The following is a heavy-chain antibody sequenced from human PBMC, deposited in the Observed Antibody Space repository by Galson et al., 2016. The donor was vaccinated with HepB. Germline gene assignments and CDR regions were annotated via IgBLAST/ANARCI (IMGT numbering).Heavy chain of an antibody. CDR3: ARKLRGPGYSDYFDY. CDR2: ISTYNGNT. CDR1: GYTFTNYG. D-gene: IGHD1-1*01. V-gene: IGHV1-18*01. Sequence: SVKVSCKASGYTFTNYGINWVRQAPGQGLEWMGWISTYNGNTNYAQKVQGRVTMTTDTSTSTAYMELRSLRSDDTAVYYCARKLRGPGYSDYFDYWGQGTLVTVSS. J-gene: IGHJ4*02.